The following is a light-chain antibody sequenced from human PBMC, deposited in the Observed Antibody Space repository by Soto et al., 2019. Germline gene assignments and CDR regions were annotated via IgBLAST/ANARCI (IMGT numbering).Light chain of an antibody. CDR2: GAP. J-gene: IGKJ2*01. Sequence: EIVLTQSPGTLSLSPGERATLSCRASQTVASNHLAWYQQKPGQAPRLLIYGAPRRAAGIPARFSGSGSGTAFTLTISRLEPEDFAVYYWQQYATSPLSFCQGTKLKIK. CDR3: QQYATSPLS. V-gene: IGKV3-20*01. CDR1: QTVASNH.